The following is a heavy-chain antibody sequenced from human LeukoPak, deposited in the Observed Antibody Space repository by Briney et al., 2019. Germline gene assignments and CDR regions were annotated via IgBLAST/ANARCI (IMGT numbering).Heavy chain of an antibody. CDR1: DGSISSSSYY. CDR3: ASQLWFGELYWFDP. V-gene: IGHV4-39*01. D-gene: IGHD3-10*01. CDR2: INYRWNT. J-gene: IGHJ5*02. Sequence: AGTLSLTCTVSDGSISSSSYYWGWIRPPPGKGLEWIGSINYRWNTYYNPSLKSRLTMSVDTSENQFSLMVISVTDADTAVYYCASQLWFGELYWFDPWGQGTLVSVSS.